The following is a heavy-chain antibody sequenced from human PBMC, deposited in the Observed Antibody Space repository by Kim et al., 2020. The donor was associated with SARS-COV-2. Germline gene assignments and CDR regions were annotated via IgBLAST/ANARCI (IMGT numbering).Heavy chain of an antibody. J-gene: IGHJ4*02. Sequence: SETLSHTCAVYGGSFSGYYWSWIRQPPGKGLEWIGEINHSGSTNYNPSLKSRVTISVDTSKNQFSLKLSSVTAADTAVYYCARGPTYYYDSSGYYQRSYYFDYWGQGTLVTVSS. CDR1: GGSFSGYY. CDR3: ARGPTYYYDSSGYYQRSYYFDY. D-gene: IGHD3-22*01. V-gene: IGHV4-34*01. CDR2: INHSGST.